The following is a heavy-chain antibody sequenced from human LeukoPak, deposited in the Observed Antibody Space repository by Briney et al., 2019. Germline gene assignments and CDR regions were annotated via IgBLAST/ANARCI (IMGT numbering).Heavy chain of an antibody. CDR2: TRDKANSYTT. CDR3: VRVAIGHQFDDS. Sequence: PGGSLRLSCAASGLTSSDHYMDWVRQAPGKGLEWVGRTRDKANSYTTEYAASVKGRFAISRDDSKNSLYLQMNSLRPEDTAVYYCVRVAIGHQFDDSWGQGTLVTVSS. CDR1: GLTSSDHY. J-gene: IGHJ5*01. V-gene: IGHV3-72*01. D-gene: IGHD2-2*01.